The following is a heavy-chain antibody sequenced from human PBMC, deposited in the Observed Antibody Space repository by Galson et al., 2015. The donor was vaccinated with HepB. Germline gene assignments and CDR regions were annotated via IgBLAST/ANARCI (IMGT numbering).Heavy chain of an antibody. V-gene: IGHV1-3*01. Sequence: SVKVSCKASGYTFTSYAMHWVRQAPGQRLEWMGWINAGNGNTKYSQKFQGRVTITRDTSASTAYMELSSLRSEDTAVYYCARSVWLGPGVKKIFGVAGAFDIWGQGTMVTVSS. D-gene: IGHD3-3*01. CDR3: ARSVWLGPGVKKIFGVAGAFDI. J-gene: IGHJ3*02. CDR1: GYTFTSYA. CDR2: INAGNGNT.